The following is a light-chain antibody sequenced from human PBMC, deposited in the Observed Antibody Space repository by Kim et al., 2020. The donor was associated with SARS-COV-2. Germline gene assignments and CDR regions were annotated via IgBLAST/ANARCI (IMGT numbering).Light chain of an antibody. CDR1: SSDVGGYNY. J-gene: IGLJ1*01. CDR3: SSDTSSITLV. Sequence: QSITIYCTGTSSDVGGYNYVTWYQQHPGKAPKHMIYDVSNRPSGVSNRFSGSKSGNTASLTISGLQAEDEADYYCSSDTSSITLVFGTGTKVTVL. CDR2: DVS. V-gene: IGLV2-14*03.